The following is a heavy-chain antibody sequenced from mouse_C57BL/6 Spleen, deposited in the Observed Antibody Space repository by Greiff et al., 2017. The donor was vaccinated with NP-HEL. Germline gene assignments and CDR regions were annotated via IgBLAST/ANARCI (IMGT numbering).Heavy chain of an antibody. D-gene: IGHD2-1*01. V-gene: IGHV5-16*01. J-gene: IGHJ4*01. CDR2: INYDGSST. CDR1: GFTFSDYY. Sequence: EVQVVESEGGLVQPGSSMKLSCTASGFTFSDYYMAWVRQVPEKGLEWVANINYDGSSTYYLDSLKSRFIISRDNAKNILYLQMSSLKSEDTATYYCARDRGYYGNYAFYAMDYWGQGTSVTVSS. CDR3: ARDRGYYGNYAFYAMDY.